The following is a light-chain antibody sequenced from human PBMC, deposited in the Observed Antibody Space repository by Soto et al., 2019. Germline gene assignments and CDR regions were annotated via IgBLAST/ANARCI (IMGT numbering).Light chain of an antibody. Sequence: QSVLTQPASVSGSPGQSITISCTGTSSDIGGYNYVSWYKQHPGKGPKLMIYDVSSRPSGVSHRFSGSKSGDTASLTISGLQAEDEADYYCSSYTSSSTVVFGGGTKVTVL. CDR1: SSDIGGYNY. J-gene: IGLJ2*01. CDR2: DVS. V-gene: IGLV2-14*03. CDR3: SSYTSSSTVV.